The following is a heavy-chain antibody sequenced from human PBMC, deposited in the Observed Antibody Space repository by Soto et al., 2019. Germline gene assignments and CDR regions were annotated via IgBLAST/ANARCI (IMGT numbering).Heavy chain of an antibody. J-gene: IGHJ6*02. D-gene: IGHD6-6*01. CDR2: ISYDGSNK. Sequence: GGSLRLSCAASGFTFSSYGMHWVRQAPGKGLEWVAVISYDGSNKYYADSVKGRFTISRDNSKNTLYLQMNSLRAEDTAVYYCAKQSYSSPSRHYYYYYGMDVWGQGTTVTVSS. CDR3: AKQSYSSPSRHYYYYYGMDV. CDR1: GFTFSSYG. V-gene: IGHV3-30*18.